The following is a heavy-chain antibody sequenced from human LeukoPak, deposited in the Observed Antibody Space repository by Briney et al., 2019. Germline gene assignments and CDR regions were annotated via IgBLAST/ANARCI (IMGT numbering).Heavy chain of an antibody. Sequence: QAGGSLRLSCAASGFTFGNSWVPWVRQAPGKGLVWVSLINADGSTATYADSVKGRFTISRDNARNTLSLQMNSLTIEDTAVYYCVVVVEPPDSDGFDVWGQGTMITVSS. CDR2: INADGSTA. CDR3: VVVVEPPDSDGFDV. J-gene: IGHJ3*01. D-gene: IGHD1-14*01. CDR1: GFTFGNSW. V-gene: IGHV3-74*01.